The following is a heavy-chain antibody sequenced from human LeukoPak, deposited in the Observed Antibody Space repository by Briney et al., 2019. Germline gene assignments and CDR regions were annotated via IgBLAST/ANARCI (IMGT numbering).Heavy chain of an antibody. CDR2: ISGSGGST. D-gene: IGHD1-26*01. CDR1: GFTFSSYA. V-gene: IGHV3-23*01. Sequence: GGSLRLSCAASGFTFSSYAMSWVRQAPGKGLEWVSAISGSGGSTYYADSVKGRFTISRDNSKNTLYLQMNSLRAEDTAVYYCAKDASVGSYYRNVDYYGMDVWGQGTTVTVSS. J-gene: IGHJ6*02. CDR3: AKDASVGSYYRNVDYYGMDV.